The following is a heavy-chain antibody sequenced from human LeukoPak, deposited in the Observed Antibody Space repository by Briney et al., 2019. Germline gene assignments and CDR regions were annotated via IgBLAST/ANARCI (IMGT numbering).Heavy chain of an antibody. CDR1: AFTFSIYG. CDR2: IWFDGSNK. V-gene: IGHV3-33*01. D-gene: IGHD6-13*01. Sequence: GGSLRLSCAASAFTFSIYGMHWVRQAPGKGLEWVAVIWFDGSNKYYADSVKGRFTISRDNSENTLYLQMNNLRAEDTAVYYCARDRGGSPFDYWGQGTLVTVSS. CDR3: ARDRGGSPFDY. J-gene: IGHJ4*02.